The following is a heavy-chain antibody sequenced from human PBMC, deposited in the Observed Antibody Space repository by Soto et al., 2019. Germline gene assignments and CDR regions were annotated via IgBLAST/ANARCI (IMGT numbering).Heavy chain of an antibody. V-gene: IGHV2-5*01. D-gene: IGHD3-22*01. Sequence: QITLKESGPTLVKPTQTLTLTCTFSGFLLNTNGVAVGWIRQPPRKALEWLGFIYWNDDKRYSPSVDSRLTLTKDTSKNEVVLTMTNMDPADTATYYCARGKYYYHSSDGKNWLDPWGQGTLVTVSS. CDR3: ARGKYYYHSSDGKNWLDP. J-gene: IGHJ5*02. CDR1: GFLLNTNGVA. CDR2: IYWNDDK.